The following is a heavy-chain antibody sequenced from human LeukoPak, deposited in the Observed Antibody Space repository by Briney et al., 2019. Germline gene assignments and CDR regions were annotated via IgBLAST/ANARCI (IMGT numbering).Heavy chain of an antibody. Sequence: GASVKVSCKASGYTFTSYYMHWVRQAPGQGLEWMGIINPSGGSTSYAQKFQGRVTMTRDMSTSTVYMELSSLRSEDTAVYYCVTGFTTMAVDYFDYWGQGTLVTVSP. CDR2: INPSGGST. CDR1: GYTFTSYY. D-gene: IGHD5-18*01. V-gene: IGHV1-46*01. J-gene: IGHJ4*02. CDR3: VTGFTTMAVDYFDY.